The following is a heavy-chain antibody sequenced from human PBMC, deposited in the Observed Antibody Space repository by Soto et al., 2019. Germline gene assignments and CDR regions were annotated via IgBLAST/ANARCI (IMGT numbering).Heavy chain of an antibody. Sequence: ASVKVSCKASGYTFTSYGISWVRQAPGQGLEWMGWISAYNGNTNYAQKLQGRVTMTTDTSTSTAYMELRSLRSDDTAVYYCARRANYDFWSGYYSHLYYFDYWGQGTLVTVSS. CDR1: GYTFTSYG. CDR3: ARRANYDFWSGYYSHLYYFDY. D-gene: IGHD3-3*01. J-gene: IGHJ4*02. V-gene: IGHV1-18*01. CDR2: ISAYNGNT.